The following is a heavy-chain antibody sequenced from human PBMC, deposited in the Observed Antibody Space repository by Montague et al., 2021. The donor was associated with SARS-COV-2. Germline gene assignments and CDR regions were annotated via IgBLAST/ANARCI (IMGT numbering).Heavy chain of an antibody. J-gene: IGHJ6*02. Sequence: SETLSLTCAVYGGSFSGYYWSWIRQPPGKGLEWIGEINHSGSTNXNPSLKSRVTISVDTSKNQFSLKLSSVTAADTAVYYCARVPFVGRPLMNCYYGMDVWGQGTTVTVSS. CDR2: INHSGST. CDR1: GGSFSGYY. V-gene: IGHV4-34*01. CDR3: ARVPFVGRPLMNCYYGMDV. D-gene: IGHD1-26*01.